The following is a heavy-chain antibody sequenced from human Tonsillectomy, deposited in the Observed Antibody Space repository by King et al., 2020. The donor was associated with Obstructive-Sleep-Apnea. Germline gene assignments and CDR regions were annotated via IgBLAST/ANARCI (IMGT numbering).Heavy chain of an antibody. CDR3: ARNGPGYYFYFDY. CDR1: GGSISSYY. J-gene: IGHJ4*02. V-gene: IGHV4-59*01. CDR2: IYYSGST. Sequence: VQLQESGPGLVKPSETLSLTCTVSGGSISSYYWSWIRQPPGKGLEWIGYIYYSGSTNYNPSLKSRVTISVDTSKSQFSLKLSSVTAADTAVYYCARNGPGYYFYFDYWGQGTLVTVSS. D-gene: IGHD3-22*01.